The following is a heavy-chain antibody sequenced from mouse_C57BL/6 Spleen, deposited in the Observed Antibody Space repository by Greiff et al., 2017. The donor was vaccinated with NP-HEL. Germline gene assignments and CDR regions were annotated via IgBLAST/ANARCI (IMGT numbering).Heavy chain of an antibody. V-gene: IGHV1-69*01. J-gene: IGHJ4*01. CDR2: IDPSDSYT. D-gene: IGHD6-1*01. CDR3: ARGGKATLDY. Sequence: QVQLKQPGAELVMPGASVKLSCKASGYTFTSYWMHWVKQRPGQGLEWIGEIDPSDSYTNYNQKFKGKSTLTVDKSSSTAYMQLSSLTSEDSAVYYCARGGKATLDYWGQGTSVTVSS. CDR1: GYTFTSYW.